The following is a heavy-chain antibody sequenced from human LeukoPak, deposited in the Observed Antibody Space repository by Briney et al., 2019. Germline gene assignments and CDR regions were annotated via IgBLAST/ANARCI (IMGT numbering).Heavy chain of an antibody. CDR3: ARGRVRNRDGAFDI. D-gene: IGHD2/OR15-2a*01. CDR1: GGSFTDYS. J-gene: IGHJ3*02. V-gene: IGHV4-34*01. Sequence: PSETLSLTCAVYGGSFTDYSWTWIRQPPGKGLEWVGEINHSGNTKYNPSLKSRVIITIDTSKRQFSLKLSSVTAADTAVYYCARGRVRNRDGAFDIWGQGTMVTVSS. CDR2: INHSGNT.